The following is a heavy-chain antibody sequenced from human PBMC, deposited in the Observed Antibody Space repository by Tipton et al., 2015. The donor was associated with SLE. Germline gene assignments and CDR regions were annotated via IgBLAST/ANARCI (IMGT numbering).Heavy chain of an antibody. Sequence: TLSLTCTVSGGSISSHYWSWIRQPPGKGLEWIGYIYYSGSTNYNPSLKSRVTISVDTSKNQFSLKLSSVTAADTAVYYCARGSSLLRYFDWLLNWGFDYWGQGTLVTVSS. CDR3: ARGSSLLRYFDWLLNWGFDY. CDR2: IYYSGST. J-gene: IGHJ4*02. D-gene: IGHD3-9*01. CDR1: GGSISSHY. V-gene: IGHV4-59*11.